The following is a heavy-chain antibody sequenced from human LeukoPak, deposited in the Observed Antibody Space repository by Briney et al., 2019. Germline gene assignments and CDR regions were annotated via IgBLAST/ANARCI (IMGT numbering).Heavy chain of an antibody. Sequence: GGSLRLSCAASGFTFSSYWMHWIRQAQGKGLVWVSLINSDGSSTSYADSVKGRFTISRDNAKNTLYLQMNRLRAEDTAVYYCASYGGYDYWGQGTLVTVSS. CDR3: ASYGGYDY. CDR1: GFTFSSYW. J-gene: IGHJ4*02. D-gene: IGHD5-12*01. CDR2: INSDGSST. V-gene: IGHV3-74*01.